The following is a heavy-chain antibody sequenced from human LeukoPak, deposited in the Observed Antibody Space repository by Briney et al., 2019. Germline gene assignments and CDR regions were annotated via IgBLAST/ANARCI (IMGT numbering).Heavy chain of an antibody. Sequence: PSQTLSLTCTVSGGSISSGSYYWSWIRQPAGKGLEWIGRIYTSGSTNYNPSLKSRVTISVDTSKNQFSLKLSSVTAADTAVYYCASDIVVGRLGIWGQGTMVTVSS. CDR2: IYTSGST. CDR1: GGSISSGSYY. CDR3: ASDIVVGRLGI. J-gene: IGHJ3*02. V-gene: IGHV4-61*02. D-gene: IGHD2-15*01.